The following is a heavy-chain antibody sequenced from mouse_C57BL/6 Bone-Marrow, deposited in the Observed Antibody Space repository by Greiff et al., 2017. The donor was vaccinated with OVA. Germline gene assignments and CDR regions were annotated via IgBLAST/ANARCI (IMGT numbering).Heavy chain of an antibody. J-gene: IGHJ3*01. CDR1: GYTFTDYE. D-gene: IGHD2-5*01. V-gene: IGHV1-15*01. CDR3: TSYYSNHGGFAY. CDR2: IDPETGGT. Sequence: QVQLQQSGAELVRPGASVTLSCKASGYTFTDYEMHWVKQTPVHGLEWIGAIDPETGGTAYNQKFKGKAILTADKSSSTAYMELRSLTSEDSAVYYCTSYYSNHGGFAYWGQGTLVTVSA.